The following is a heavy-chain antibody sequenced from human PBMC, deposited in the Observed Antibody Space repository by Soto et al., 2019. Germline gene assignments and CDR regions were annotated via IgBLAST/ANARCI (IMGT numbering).Heavy chain of an antibody. CDR2: IYYSGST. D-gene: IGHD6-6*01. J-gene: IGHJ3*02. CDR3: ARGELGWSSSSGGFDI. V-gene: IGHV4-31*03. CDR1: GGSISSGGYY. Sequence: PSETLSLTCTVSGGSISSGGYYWSWIRQHPGKGLEWIGYIYYSGSTYYNPSLKSRVTISVDTSKNQFSLKLSSVTAADTAVYYCARGELGWSSSSGGFDIWGQGTMVTVSS.